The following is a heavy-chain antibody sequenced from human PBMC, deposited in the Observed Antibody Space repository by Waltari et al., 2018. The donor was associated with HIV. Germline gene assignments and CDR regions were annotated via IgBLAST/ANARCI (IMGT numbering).Heavy chain of an antibody. Sequence: QLQLQESGPGLVKPSETLSLTCTVSGGSISSSSYYWGWIRQPPGKGLEWIGSIYYSGSTYFNPSLKSRVTRSVDTSKNQFSRKLSSVIAADTAVYYCARDLKGVAGMVPNWFDPWGQGTLVTVSS. CDR2: IYYSGST. CDR3: ARDLKGVAGMVPNWFDP. D-gene: IGHD6-19*01. V-gene: IGHV4-39*07. CDR1: GGSISSSSYY. J-gene: IGHJ5*02.